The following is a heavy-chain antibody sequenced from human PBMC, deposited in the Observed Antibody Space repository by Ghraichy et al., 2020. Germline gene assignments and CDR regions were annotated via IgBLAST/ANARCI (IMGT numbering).Heavy chain of an antibody. D-gene: IGHD6-13*01. CDR1: GFSLSTSGVG. V-gene: IGHV2-5*02. CDR2: IYWDDDK. Sequence: SGPTLVKPTQTLTLTCTFSGFSLSTSGVGVGWIRQPPGKALEWLALIYWDDDKRYSPSLKSRLTITKDTSKNQVVLTMTNMDPVDTATYYCALFLPRKYSSSWYNWFDPWGQGTLVTVSS. CDR3: ALFLPRKYSSSWYNWFDP. J-gene: IGHJ5*02.